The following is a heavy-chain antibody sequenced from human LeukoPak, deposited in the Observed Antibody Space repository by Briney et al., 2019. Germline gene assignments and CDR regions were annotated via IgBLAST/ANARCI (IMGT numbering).Heavy chain of an antibody. CDR1: GGSISIYY. CDR3: ARVHSGYDFGNRKYYYFDY. Sequence: SETLSLTCTVSGGSISIYYWSWIRQPPGEGLEWIGYIYYRGSTNYNPSLKSRVTISVDTSKNQFSLKLSSVTAADTAVYYCARVHSGYDFGNRKYYYFDYWGQGTLVTVSS. D-gene: IGHD5-12*01. CDR2: IYYRGST. V-gene: IGHV4-59*08. J-gene: IGHJ4*02.